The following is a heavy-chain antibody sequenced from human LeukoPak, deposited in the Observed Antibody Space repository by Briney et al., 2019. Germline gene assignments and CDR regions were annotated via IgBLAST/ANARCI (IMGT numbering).Heavy chain of an antibody. J-gene: IGHJ4*02. D-gene: IGHD3-22*01. CDR3: AKDADSSGYEDY. CDR1: GFTFSSYG. CDR2: ISYDGSNK. V-gene: IGHV3-30*18. Sequence: GGSLRLSCAASGFTFSSYGMHWVRQAPGKGLEWVAVISYDGSNKYCADSVKGRFTISRDNSKNTLYLQMNSLRAEDTAVYYCAKDADSSGYEDYWGQGTLVTVSS.